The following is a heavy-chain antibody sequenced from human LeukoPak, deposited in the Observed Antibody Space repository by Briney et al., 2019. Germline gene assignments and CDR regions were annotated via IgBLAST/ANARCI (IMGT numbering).Heavy chain of an antibody. V-gene: IGHV7-4-1*02. CDR1: GYTFTRYA. J-gene: IGHJ4*02. CDR2: INMYTANP. Sequence: ASVKVSCKASGYTFTRYAINWLRQTPGHGLEWMGWINMYTANPAYAQGFTERLVASLHTSVTTAKLQSSNLKTDDTAVYCCARHDNDDDFDYWGQGTLVTVSS. CDR3: ARHDNDDDFDY. D-gene: IGHD3-16*01.